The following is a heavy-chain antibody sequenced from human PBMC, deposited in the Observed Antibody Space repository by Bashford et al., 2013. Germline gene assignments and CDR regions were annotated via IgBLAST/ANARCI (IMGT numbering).Heavy chain of an antibody. CDR3: ARDGPVVGVWNAFDV. D-gene: IGHD1-26*01. Sequence: WVRQAPGQGLEWMGWINPNSGGTNYAQKFQGRVTMTRDTSISTAYMELSSLRSDDTAVYFCARDGPVVGVWNAFDVWGPRGQWSPSPQ. J-gene: IGHJ3*01. V-gene: IGHV1-2*02. CDR2: INPNSGGT.